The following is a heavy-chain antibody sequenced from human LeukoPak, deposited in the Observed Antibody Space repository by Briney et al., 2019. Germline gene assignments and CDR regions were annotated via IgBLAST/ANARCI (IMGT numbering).Heavy chain of an antibody. J-gene: IGHJ5*02. CDR3: ARDERDGYNQWGDLARSNWFDP. D-gene: IGHD5-24*01. CDR1: GGTFSSYA. V-gene: IGHV1-69*04. Sequence: ASVKVSCKASGGTFSSYAISWVRQAPGQGLEWMGRIIPILGIANYAQKFQGRVTITADKSTSTAYMELSSLRSEDTAVYYCARDERDGYNQWGDLARSNWFDPWGQGTLVTVSS. CDR2: IIPILGIA.